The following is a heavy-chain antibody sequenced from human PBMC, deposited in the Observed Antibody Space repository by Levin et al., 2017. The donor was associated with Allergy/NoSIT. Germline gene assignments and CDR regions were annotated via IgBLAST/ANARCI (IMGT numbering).Heavy chain of an antibody. J-gene: IGHJ4*02. D-gene: IGHD5-12*01. Sequence: GGSLRLSCAASGFTVSSNYMSWVRQAPGKGLEWVSVIYSGGSTYYADSVKGRFTISRDNSKNTLYLQMNSLRAEDTAVYYCARGASGYDPVFDYWGQGTLVTVSS. V-gene: IGHV3-53*01. CDR2: IYSGGST. CDR1: GFTVSSNY. CDR3: ARGASGYDPVFDY.